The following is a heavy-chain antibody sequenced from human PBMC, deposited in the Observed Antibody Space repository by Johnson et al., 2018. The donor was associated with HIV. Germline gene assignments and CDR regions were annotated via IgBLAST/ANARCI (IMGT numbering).Heavy chain of an antibody. J-gene: IGHJ3*02. Sequence: VQLVESGGGLVQPGGSLRLSCAASGFTFSSYAMSWVRQAPGKGLEWVSAISGSGGSTYYADSVKGRFTISRDNSKNTLYLQMNSRRAEDTAVYYCAKMSIAVAGTVEAFDIWGQGTMVTVSS. V-gene: IGHV3-23*04. CDR1: GFTFSSYA. CDR2: ISGSGGST. CDR3: AKMSIAVAGTVEAFDI. D-gene: IGHD6-19*01.